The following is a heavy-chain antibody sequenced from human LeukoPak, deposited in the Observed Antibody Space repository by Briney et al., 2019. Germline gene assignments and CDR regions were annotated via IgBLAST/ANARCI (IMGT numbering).Heavy chain of an antibody. CDR3: AKDSLAAAVYLTENWLDP. CDR2: ISYDGSIK. Sequence: PGGSLRLSCAASGFTFSNYGMHWVRQAPGKGLEWVAVISYDGSIKYYADSVKGRFTISRDNSKSTQYLQMNSLRAEDTAVYYCAKDSLAAAVYLTENWLDPWGQGTLVTVSS. D-gene: IGHD6-25*01. V-gene: IGHV3-30*18. CDR1: GFTFSNYG. J-gene: IGHJ5*02.